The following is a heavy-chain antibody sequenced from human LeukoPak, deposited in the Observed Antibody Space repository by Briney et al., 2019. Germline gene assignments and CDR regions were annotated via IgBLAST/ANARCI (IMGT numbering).Heavy chain of an antibody. Sequence: SETLSLTCTVSGGSVSSGNYYWSWIRQPPGKGLEWIGYIYYSGSTNFNPSLKSRVTISVDTSKNQFSLKLSSVTAADTAVYYCARDENYYDGGGYFFDYWGQGTLVTVSS. CDR3: ARDENYYDGGGYFFDY. J-gene: IGHJ4*02. D-gene: IGHD3-22*01. CDR2: IYYSGST. V-gene: IGHV4-61*01. CDR1: GGSVSSGNYY.